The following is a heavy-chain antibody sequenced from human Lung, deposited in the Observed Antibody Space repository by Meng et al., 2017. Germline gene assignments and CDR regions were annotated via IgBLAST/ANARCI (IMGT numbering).Heavy chain of an antibody. CDR1: DYTFTGYG. Sequence: QVQPVQSGPDVTKPGASVTVSCTASDYTFTGYGGSWVRQGPGQGLEWMAWLGAQDGDTSHAPKFQGRVTVSADRPTATAYMELRSLRSDDTAVYYCARGAPGRSYSDYWGQGTLVTVSS. J-gene: IGHJ4*02. CDR2: LGAQDGDT. CDR3: ARGAPGRSYSDY. V-gene: IGHV1-18*01. D-gene: IGHD3-10*01.